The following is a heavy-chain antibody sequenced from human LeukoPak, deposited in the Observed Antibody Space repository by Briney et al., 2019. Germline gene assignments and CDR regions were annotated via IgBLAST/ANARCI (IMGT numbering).Heavy chain of an antibody. V-gene: IGHV1-69*05. CDR3: ASGGVHYYYYYMDV. Sequence: SVKVSCKASGGTFSSHAISWVRQAPGQGLEWMGGIIPIFGTANYAQKFQGRVTITTDESTSTAYMELSSLRSEDTAVYYCASGGVHYYYYYMDVWGKGTTVTVSS. CDR1: GGTFSSHA. D-gene: IGHD2-8*02. J-gene: IGHJ6*03. CDR2: IIPIFGTA.